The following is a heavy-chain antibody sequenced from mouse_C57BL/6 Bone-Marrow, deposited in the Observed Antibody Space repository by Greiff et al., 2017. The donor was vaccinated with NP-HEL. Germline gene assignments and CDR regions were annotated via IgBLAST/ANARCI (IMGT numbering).Heavy chain of an antibody. CDR3: ARVGYYGSRTYYFDY. CDR2: IDPSDSYT. J-gene: IGHJ2*01. V-gene: IGHV1-50*01. D-gene: IGHD1-1*01. Sequence: QVQLQQPGAELVKPGASVKLSCKASGYTFTSYWMQWVKQKPGQGLEWIGEIDPSDSYTNYNQKFKGKATLTVDTSSSTAYMQLSSLTSEDSAVYYCARVGYYGSRTYYFDYWGQGTTLTVSS. CDR1: GYTFTSYW.